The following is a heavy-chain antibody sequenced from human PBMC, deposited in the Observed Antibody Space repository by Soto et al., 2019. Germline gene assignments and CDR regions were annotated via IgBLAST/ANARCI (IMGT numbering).Heavy chain of an antibody. CDR2: IFSNDEK. CDR1: GFSLSNARMG. CDR3: ARTSFRYRGQTVDY. D-gene: IGHD5-12*01. J-gene: IGHJ4*02. Sequence: QVTLKESGPVLVKPTETLTLTCTVSGFSLSNARMGVSWIRQPPGKALEWLAHIFSNDEKSYSTSLKSRLTISKDTSQSQVVLTMTNMDPVDTATYYGARTSFRYRGQTVDYWGQGTLVTVSS. V-gene: IGHV2-26*01.